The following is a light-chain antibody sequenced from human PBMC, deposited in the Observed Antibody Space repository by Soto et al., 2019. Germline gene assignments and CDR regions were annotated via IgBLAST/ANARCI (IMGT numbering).Light chain of an antibody. V-gene: IGLV2-14*01. CDR3: GSYTRSSTSLYV. J-gene: IGLJ1*01. CDR1: SSDLGGYNY. CDR2: DVS. Sequence: QSALTQPASVSGSPGQSITISCTGTSSDLGGYNYVSWYQQHPGKAPKLVIYDVSNRPSGVSNRFSGSKSGNTASLSISGLQAEDEADYCCGSYTRSSTSLYVCATGTKVPVL.